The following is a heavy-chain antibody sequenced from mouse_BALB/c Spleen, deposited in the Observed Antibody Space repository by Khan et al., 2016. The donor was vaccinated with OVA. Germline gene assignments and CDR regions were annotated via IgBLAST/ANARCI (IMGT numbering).Heavy chain of an antibody. CDR3: TRSYDSFYFDY. CDR1: GYSFTSYW. D-gene: IGHD2-4*01. Sequence: VQLQQSGTVLARPGASVKMSCKASGYSFTSYWMHWVKQRPGQGLEWIGAIYPGISDTRYNQKFKGKAKLTAVTSASTAYIEFSSLTNEDAAVYYCTRSYDSFYFDYWGQGTTLTVSS. CDR2: IYPGISDT. J-gene: IGHJ2*01. V-gene: IGHV1-5*01.